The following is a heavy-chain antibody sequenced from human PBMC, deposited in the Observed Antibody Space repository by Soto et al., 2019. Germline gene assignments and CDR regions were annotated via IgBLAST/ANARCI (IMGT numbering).Heavy chain of an antibody. CDR1: GGSMSTGSYF. CDR2: VFRSGSI. D-gene: IGHD1-1*01. CDR3: ARARNRYFDY. J-gene: IGHJ4*02. Sequence: QVHLQESGPGLVRPSESLSLTCNVSGGSMSTGSYFWSWGRQPPGKGLEWIGYVFRSGSINYSPSFKSRVNISIDTSKNQFSLMLKYVTAADTAVYFCARARNRYFDYWGQGALVTVSS. V-gene: IGHV4-61*01.